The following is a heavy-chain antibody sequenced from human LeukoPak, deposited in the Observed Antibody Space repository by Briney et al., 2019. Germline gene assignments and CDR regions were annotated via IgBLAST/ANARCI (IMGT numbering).Heavy chain of an antibody. D-gene: IGHD3-3*01. CDR2: IYYSGRT. CDR3: ARERLLGNYPDYFDY. CDR1: GGSISSYY. J-gene: IGHJ4*02. Sequence: SETLSLTCTASGGSISSYYWSWIRQPPGKGLEWIGYIYYSGRTKYNPSLKSRVTISVDTSKNQFSLKLSSVTAADTAVYYCARERLLGNYPDYFDYWGQGALFTVSS. V-gene: IGHV4-59*12.